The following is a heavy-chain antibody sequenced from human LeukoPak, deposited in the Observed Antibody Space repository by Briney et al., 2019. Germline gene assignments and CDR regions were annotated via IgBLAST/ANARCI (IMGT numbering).Heavy chain of an antibody. V-gene: IGHV3-21*01. Sequence: GGSLRLSCAASGFTFSSYSMKWVRQAPGKGLEWVSSISSSSSYIYYADSVKGRFTISRDNAKNSLYLQMSSLRAEDTAVYYCARDPAPLSSPDGMDVWGQGTTVTVSS. CDR2: ISSSSSYI. CDR3: ARDPAPLSSPDGMDV. J-gene: IGHJ6*02. CDR1: GFTFSSYS.